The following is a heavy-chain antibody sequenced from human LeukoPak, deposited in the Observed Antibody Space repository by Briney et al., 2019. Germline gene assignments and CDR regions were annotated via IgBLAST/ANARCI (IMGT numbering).Heavy chain of an antibody. CDR3: ARGYTEEYFQH. D-gene: IGHD3-16*02. CDR2: INPSGGST. CDR1: GYTFTGFY. Sequence: GASVKVSCKASGYTFTGFYMHWVRQAPGQGLEWMGIINPSGGSTSYAQKFQGRVTMTRDTSTSTVYMELSSLRSEDTAVYYCARGYTEEYFQHWGQGTLVTVSS. V-gene: IGHV1-46*03. J-gene: IGHJ1*01.